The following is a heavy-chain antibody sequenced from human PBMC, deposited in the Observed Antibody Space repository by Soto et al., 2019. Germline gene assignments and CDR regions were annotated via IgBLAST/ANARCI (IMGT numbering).Heavy chain of an antibody. V-gene: IGHV3-74*01. CDR2: INSDGRAT. Sequence: PWGSLRLSCAASGFTFSDYWTHWVRQAPGKGPVWVSRINSDGRATSYADSVKARLAITRDNAKSMLYLQMNSLRAEDTAMYYCAIDCFGELIEYWGRGTLVTVSS. CDR3: AIDCFGELIEY. D-gene: IGHD3-10*01. CDR1: GFTFSDYW. J-gene: IGHJ4*02.